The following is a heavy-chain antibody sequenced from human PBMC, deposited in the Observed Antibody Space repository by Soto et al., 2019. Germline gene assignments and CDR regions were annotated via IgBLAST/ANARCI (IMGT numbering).Heavy chain of an antibody. D-gene: IGHD1-26*01. V-gene: IGHV3-33*01. CDR2: IWYDGSNK. J-gene: IGHJ6*02. CDR1: GFTFSSYG. Sequence: GGSLRLSCAASGFTFSSYGMHWVRQAPGKGLEWVAVIWYDGSNKYYADSVKGRFTISRDNSKNTLYLQMNSLRAEDTAVYYCARVPESGIYYYGMDVWGQGTTVTVSS. CDR3: ARVPESGIYYYGMDV.